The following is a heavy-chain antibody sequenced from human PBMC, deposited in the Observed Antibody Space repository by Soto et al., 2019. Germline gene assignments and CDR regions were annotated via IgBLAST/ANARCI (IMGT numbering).Heavy chain of an antibody. D-gene: IGHD6-13*01. CDR1: GGSFSGYY. CDR3: ARGREQQLVPDY. CDR2: INHSGST. Sequence: QVQLQQWGAGLLKPSETLSLTCAVYGGSFSGYYWSWIRQPPGKGLEWIGEINHSGSTNYNPSLKSRVTISVDPCKNQFSLKLSSVTAADTAVYYCARGREQQLVPDYWGQGTLVTVSS. J-gene: IGHJ4*02. V-gene: IGHV4-34*01.